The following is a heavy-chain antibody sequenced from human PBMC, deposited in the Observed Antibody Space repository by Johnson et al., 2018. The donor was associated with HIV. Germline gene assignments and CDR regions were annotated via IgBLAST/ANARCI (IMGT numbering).Heavy chain of an antibody. CDR2: ISGSGCST. J-gene: IGHJ3*02. V-gene: IGHV3-11*04. CDR1: GFTFSDYY. CDR3: ARERSGSYYVDAFDI. D-gene: IGHD1-26*01. Sequence: VQLVESGGGLVKPGGSLRLSCVASGFTFSDYYMSWIRQAPGKGLEWVSAISGSGCSTYYADSVNGRFTISRDNSKNTLYLQMSSLRAEDTAMYYCARERSGSYYVDAFDIWGQGTMVTVSS.